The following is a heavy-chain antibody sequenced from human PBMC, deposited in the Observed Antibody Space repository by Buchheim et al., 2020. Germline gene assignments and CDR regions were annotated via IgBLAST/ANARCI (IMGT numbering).Heavy chain of an antibody. D-gene: IGHD3-3*01. CDR1: GGSISSGGFS. CDR2: IYRTGST. V-gene: IGHV4-30-2*05. CDR3: ARVIFGVVRMYYFDY. Sequence: QVQLQQSGSGLVKPSQTLSLTCAVSGGSISSGGFSWNWIRQPPGKGLEWIGYIYRTGSTYYNPSLKSRVTISVDTSKNQFSLKLSSVTAADTAVYYCARVIFGVVRMYYFDYWGQGT. J-gene: IGHJ4*02.